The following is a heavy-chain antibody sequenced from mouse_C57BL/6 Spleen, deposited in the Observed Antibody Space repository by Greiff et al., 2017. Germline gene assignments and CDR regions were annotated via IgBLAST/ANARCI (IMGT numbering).Heavy chain of an antibody. J-gene: IGHJ4*01. V-gene: IGHV2-2*01. CDR2: IWSGGST. Sequence: VKLKQSGPGLVQPSQSLSITCTVSGFSLTSYGVHWVRQSPGKGLEWLGVIWSGGSTDYNAAFISRLNISKDNSKSQVFFKMNSLQADDTAIYYCARSTTIVAPECAMDYWGQGTSVTVSS. D-gene: IGHD1-1*01. CDR3: ARSTTIVAPECAMDY. CDR1: GFSLTSYG.